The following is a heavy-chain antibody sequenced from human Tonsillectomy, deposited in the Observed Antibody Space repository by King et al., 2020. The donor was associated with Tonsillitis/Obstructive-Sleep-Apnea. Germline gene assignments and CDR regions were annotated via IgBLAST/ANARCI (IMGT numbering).Heavy chain of an antibody. Sequence: KESGAMRVKPTERRTMRGSVGGLSMRKTGVGVGWSGEQEGKGVEGMERREWDDDKRYSLSLKSRRTITKDTSKNHVVLTMTNMDPVDTATYYCAHWVGYCFDGNCYENWFDPWGQGTLVTLSS. J-gene: IGHJ5*02. CDR1: GLSMRKTGVG. D-gene: IGHD2-15*01. V-gene: IGHV2-5*02. CDR2: REWDDDK. CDR3: AHWVGYCFDGNCYENWFDP.